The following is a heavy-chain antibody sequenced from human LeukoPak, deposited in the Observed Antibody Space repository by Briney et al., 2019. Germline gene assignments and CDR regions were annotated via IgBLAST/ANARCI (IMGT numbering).Heavy chain of an antibody. CDR2: FYSTENT. CDR3: ARVIVATWDDDWFDP. D-gene: IGHD1-1*01. V-gene: IGHV4-4*07. J-gene: IGHJ5*02. Sequence: SETLSLTCTVSGGSISSYYWGWIRQPAGKGLEWIGRFYSTENTIYNPSLKSRVTMSGDTSKNQLSLKLNSVTVADTAIYYCARVIVATWDDDWFDPWGQRILVTVSS. CDR1: GGSISSYY.